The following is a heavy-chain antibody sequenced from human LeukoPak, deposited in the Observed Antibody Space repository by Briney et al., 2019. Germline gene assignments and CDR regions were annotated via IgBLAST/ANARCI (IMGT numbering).Heavy chain of an antibody. V-gene: IGHV1-2*02. CDR2: INPNSGGT. Sequence: ASVKVSCKASVYTFTGYYMHWVRQAPGQGLEWMGWINPNSGGTNYAQKFQGRVTMTRDTSISTAYMELSRLRSDDTAVYYCARASRFLGYSGYDAGGYWGQGTLVTVSS. CDR1: VYTFTGYY. J-gene: IGHJ4*02. D-gene: IGHD5-12*01. CDR3: ARASRFLGYSGYDAGGY.